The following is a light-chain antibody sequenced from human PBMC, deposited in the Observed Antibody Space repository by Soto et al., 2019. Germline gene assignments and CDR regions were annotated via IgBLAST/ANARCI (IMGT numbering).Light chain of an antibody. Sequence: EIVLTQSPATLSLSPGEGATLSCRASQSVGKYLAWYQQKPGQAPRLLIYDASSRAIGTPTRFIGSGSGTDFTLTISSLEPEDFAVYYCQQRSTWPPGYTFGQGTKLEIK. CDR2: DAS. J-gene: IGKJ2*01. V-gene: IGKV3-11*01. CDR3: QQRSTWPPGYT. CDR1: QSVGKY.